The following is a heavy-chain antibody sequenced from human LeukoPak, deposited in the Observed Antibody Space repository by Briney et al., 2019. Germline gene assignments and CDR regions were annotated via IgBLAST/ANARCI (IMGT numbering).Heavy chain of an antibody. V-gene: IGHV1-2*02. D-gene: IGHD3-3*01. Sequence: GASVKVSCKASGYTFTGYYMHWVRQAPGQGLEWMGWINPNSGGTNYAQKFQGRVTMTRDTSISTAYMELSRLRSDDTAVYYCVGGFWSGLYYFDYWGQGTLVTVSS. CDR3: VGGFWSGLYYFDY. CDR2: INPNSGGT. J-gene: IGHJ4*02. CDR1: GYTFTGYY.